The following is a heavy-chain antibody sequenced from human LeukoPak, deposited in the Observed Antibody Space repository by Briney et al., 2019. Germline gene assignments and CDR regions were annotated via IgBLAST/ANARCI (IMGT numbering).Heavy chain of an antibody. Sequence: GGSLRLSCAASGFTLDDYAMHWVRQAPGKGLEWVSGISWNSGSIGYADSVKGRFTISRDNAKNSLYLQMNSLRAEDMALYYCAKDYYDILTGGIDYWGQGTLVTVSS. CDR1: GFTLDDYA. CDR2: ISWNSGSI. D-gene: IGHD3-9*01. J-gene: IGHJ4*02. V-gene: IGHV3-9*03. CDR3: AKDYYDILTGGIDY.